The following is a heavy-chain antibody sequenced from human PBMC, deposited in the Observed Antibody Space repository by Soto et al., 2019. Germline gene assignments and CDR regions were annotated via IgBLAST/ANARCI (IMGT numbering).Heavy chain of an antibody. CDR3: ARQVGSRPIDY. Sequence: SETLSLTCTVSGDSMSGFCWSWIRQTPGKGLEWIGYINYVGRTSYYSPSLQSRVTISLDSSKNQFSLKLSSVTAADTAVYYCARQVGSRPIDYWGQGTLVTVSS. J-gene: IGHJ4*02. D-gene: IGHD1-26*01. CDR2: INYVGRT. V-gene: IGHV4-59*01. CDR1: GDSMSGFC.